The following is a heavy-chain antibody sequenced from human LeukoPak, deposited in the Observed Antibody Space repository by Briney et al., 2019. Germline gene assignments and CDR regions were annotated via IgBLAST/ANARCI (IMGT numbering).Heavy chain of an antibody. D-gene: IGHD3-22*01. CDR3: ARGVYSSGYYYYFDC. CDR2: IYYNGNT. CDR1: DGSINSYY. J-gene: IGHJ4*02. Sequence: PSETLSLTCSVSDGSINSYYWNWIRRPPGKGLEWIGYIYYNGNTNYSPSLKSRVTMSVDTSKNQFSLKLSSVTAADTAVYYCARGVYSSGYYYYFDCWGQGTLVTVSS. V-gene: IGHV4-59*01.